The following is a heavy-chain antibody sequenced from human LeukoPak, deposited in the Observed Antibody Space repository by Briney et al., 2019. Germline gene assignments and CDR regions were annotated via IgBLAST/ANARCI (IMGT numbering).Heavy chain of an antibody. J-gene: IGHJ4*02. CDR1: GFTFSTYA. CDR3: AKDKDPWKSTSISDFDY. D-gene: IGHD1-1*01. V-gene: IGHV3-30*02. CDR2: IRYDGSNK. Sequence: GGSLRLSCGASGFTFSTYAMHWVRQAPGKGLEWVAFIRYDGSNKYYADSVKGRFTISRDNSKNTLYLQMNSLRAEDTAVYFCAKDKDPWKSTSISDFDYWGQGTLVTVSS.